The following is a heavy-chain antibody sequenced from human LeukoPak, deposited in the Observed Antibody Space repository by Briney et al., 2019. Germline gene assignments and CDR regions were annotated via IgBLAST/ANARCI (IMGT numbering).Heavy chain of an antibody. CDR1: GFTFSSYA. D-gene: IGHD6-13*01. CDR3: ARLGAAADLDSFYGMDV. Sequence: GGSLRLSCAASGFTFSSYAMSWVRQAPGRGLEWVSVIRVSGGSTFFADSVKGRFTISRDNSKNTLFLQMNSLRAEDTAVYYCARLGAAADLDSFYGMDVWGHGTTVTVSS. CDR2: IRVSGGST. V-gene: IGHV3-23*01. J-gene: IGHJ6*02.